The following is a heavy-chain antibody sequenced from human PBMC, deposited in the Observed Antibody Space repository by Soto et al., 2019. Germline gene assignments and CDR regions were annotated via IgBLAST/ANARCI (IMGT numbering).Heavy chain of an antibody. CDR3: AKDRASYCSSTRCYSSFDY. J-gene: IGHJ4*02. V-gene: IGHV3-23*01. CDR2: ISDSGGST. CDR1: GFTFSSYA. Sequence: EVQLLESGGGLVQPGGSLRLSCAASGFTFSSYAMSWVRQAPGKELEWVSAISDSGGSTYYADSVKGRFTISRDNSENTLYLQMVRLRDEDTAVYYWAKDRASYCSSTRCYSSFDYWGQGTLVTVSS. D-gene: IGHD2-2*01.